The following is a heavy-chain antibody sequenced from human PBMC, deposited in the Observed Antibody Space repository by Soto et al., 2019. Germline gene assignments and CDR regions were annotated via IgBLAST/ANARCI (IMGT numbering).Heavy chain of an antibody. Sequence: ASVKVSCKASGYSFTDYHIHWVRQAPGQGLEWLGRINPKSGGTSTAQKFQGWVTMTTDTSISTASMELSSLRSEDTAVYYCAKHNCSSTSCYLGRGYACDIWG. J-gene: IGHJ3*02. D-gene: IGHD2-2*01. CDR1: GYSFTDYH. CDR3: AKHNCSSTSCYLGRGYACDI. CDR2: INPKSGGT. V-gene: IGHV1-2*04.